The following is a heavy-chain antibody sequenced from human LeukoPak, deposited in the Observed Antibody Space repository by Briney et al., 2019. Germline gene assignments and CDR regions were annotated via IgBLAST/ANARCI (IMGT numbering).Heavy chain of an antibody. CDR3: ARHYYDSSGYYYLLDY. CDR2: IKQDGSEK. CDR1: GFTFSNYW. D-gene: IGHD3-22*01. V-gene: IGHV3-7*01. Sequence: GGSLRLSCAASGFTFSNYWMTWVRQAPGKGLEWVANIKQDGSEKYYVDSVKGRFTISRDNSKNTLYFQMNSLRAEDTAVHYCARHYYDSSGYYYLLDYWGQGTLVTVSS. J-gene: IGHJ4*02.